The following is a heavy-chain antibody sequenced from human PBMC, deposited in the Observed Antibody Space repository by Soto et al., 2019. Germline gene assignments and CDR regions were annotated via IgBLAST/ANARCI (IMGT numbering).Heavy chain of an antibody. D-gene: IGHD2-15*01. Sequence: AGSLRLSCAASGFTFSSYGMHWVRQAPGKGLEWVAVISYDGSNKYYADSVKGRFTISRDNSKNTLYLQMNSLRAEDTAVYYCAKDHGYCSGGSCYSPLYYYYYYMDVWGKGTTVTVSS. V-gene: IGHV3-30*18. CDR3: AKDHGYCSGGSCYSPLYYYYYYMDV. CDR1: GFTFSSYG. CDR2: ISYDGSNK. J-gene: IGHJ6*03.